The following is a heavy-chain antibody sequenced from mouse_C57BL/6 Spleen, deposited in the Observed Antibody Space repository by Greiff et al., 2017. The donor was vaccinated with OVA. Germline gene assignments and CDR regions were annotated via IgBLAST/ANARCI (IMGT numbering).Heavy chain of an antibody. D-gene: IGHD1-1*01. Sequence: QVQLQQPGTELVKPGASVKLSCKASGYTFTSYWMHWVKQRPGQGLEWIGNINPSNGGTNYNEKFKSTATLTVDKSSSTAYMQLSSLTSEDSAVYYCAKEVTTVVAYYFDYWGQGTTLTVSS. CDR2: INPSNGGT. CDR3: AKEVTTVVAYYFDY. V-gene: IGHV1-53*01. J-gene: IGHJ2*01. CDR1: GYTFTSYW.